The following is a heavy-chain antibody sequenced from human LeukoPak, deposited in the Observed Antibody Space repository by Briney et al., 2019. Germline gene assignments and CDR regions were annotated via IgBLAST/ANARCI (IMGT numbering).Heavy chain of an antibody. J-gene: IGHJ6*03. D-gene: IGHD6-6*01. CDR2: IRYDGSNK. V-gene: IGHV3-30*02. CDR1: GFTFSSYG. Sequence: GGSLRLSCAASGFTFSSYGMHWVRQAPGKGLEWVAFIRYDGSNKYYADSVKGRFTISRDNSKNTLYLQMNSLRAEDTAVYYCAKGSMNRSYYYYMDVWGKGTTVTISS. CDR3: AKGSMNRSYYYYMDV.